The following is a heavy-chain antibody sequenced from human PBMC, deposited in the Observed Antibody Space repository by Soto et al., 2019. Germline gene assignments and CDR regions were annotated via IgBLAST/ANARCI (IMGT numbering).Heavy chain of an antibody. V-gene: IGHV3-23*01. J-gene: IGHJ4*02. D-gene: IGHD1-7*01. CDR1: GSTFSNYA. Sequence: EVQLLESGGGLVQPGGSLRLSCASSGSTFSNYAMTWVRQAPGKGLEWVSTISGSGSATYYADSVKGRFTISRDNSKDTLYLEMNSLRAEDTAVYYCAKDPRLELRGVDSRGQGTLVTVSA. CDR2: ISGSGSAT. CDR3: AKDPRLELRGVDS.